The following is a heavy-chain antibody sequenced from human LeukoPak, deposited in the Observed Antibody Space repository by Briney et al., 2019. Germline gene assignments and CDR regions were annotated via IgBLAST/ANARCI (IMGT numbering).Heavy chain of an antibody. CDR3: AKILGSGQYFDY. J-gene: IGHJ4*02. CDR1: GFTFSSYA. V-gene: IGHV3-23*01. D-gene: IGHD3-3*01. CDR2: ISSSGGGT. Sequence: GGSLRLSCAASGFTFSSYAMSWVRQAPGEGLEWVSSISSSGGGTYYADSVKGRFTISRDNSKNTLYLQMNSLRAEDTAFYYCAKILGSGQYFDYWGQGTLVTVSS.